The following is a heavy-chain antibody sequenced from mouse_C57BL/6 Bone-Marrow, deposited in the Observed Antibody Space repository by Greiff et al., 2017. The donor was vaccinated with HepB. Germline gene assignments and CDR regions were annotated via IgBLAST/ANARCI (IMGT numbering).Heavy chain of an antibody. J-gene: IGHJ2*01. V-gene: IGHV5-6*01. CDR3: ARQDYINYLFDY. Sequence: EVQLVESGGDLVKPGGSLKLSCAASGFTFSSYGMSWVRQTPDKRLEWVATISSGGSYTYYPASVKGRFTISRDNAKNTLYLQMSSRKSEDTAMYYCARQDYINYLFDYWGQGTTLTVSS. D-gene: IGHD2-5*01. CDR2: ISSGGSYT. CDR1: GFTFSSYG.